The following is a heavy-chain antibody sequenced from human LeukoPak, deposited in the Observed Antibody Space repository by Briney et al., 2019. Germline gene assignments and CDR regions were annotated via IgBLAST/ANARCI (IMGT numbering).Heavy chain of an antibody. D-gene: IGHD3-16*02. Sequence: GGSLRLSCAASGFTFSNAWMSWVRQAPGKGLEWVGRIKSKTDGGTTDYAAPVKGRSTISRDDSKNTLYLQMNSLKTEDTAVYYCTTTITFGEVIVAIDYWGQGTLVTVSS. CDR3: TTTITFGEVIVAIDY. V-gene: IGHV3-15*01. CDR1: GFTFSNAW. J-gene: IGHJ4*02. CDR2: IKSKTDGGTT.